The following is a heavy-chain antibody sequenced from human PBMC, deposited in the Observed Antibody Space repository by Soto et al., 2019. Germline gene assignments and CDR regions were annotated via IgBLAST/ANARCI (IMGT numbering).Heavy chain of an antibody. CDR1: WFSLSNPSGVG. V-gene: IGHV2-5*02. J-gene: IGHJ4*02. Sequence: QITLKESGPTLVKPTQTLTLTCTFSWFSLSNPSGVGVGWIRQPPGKALGLLGLIYWDDENRYSTSLKSRLTNTTDTTKNQVVLIMTNMDPVDTATYYCAHILGVGGYYEGFDYWGQGALVTVSS. CDR3: AHILGVGGYYEGFDY. D-gene: IGHD3-22*01. CDR2: IYWDDEN.